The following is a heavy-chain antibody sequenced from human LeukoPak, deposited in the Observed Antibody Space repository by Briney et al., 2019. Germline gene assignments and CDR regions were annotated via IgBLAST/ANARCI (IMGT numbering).Heavy chain of an antibody. Sequence: LPGGSLRLSCAASGFTVSSNHMSWVRQAPGKGLEWVSVIYSGGSTYYADSVKGRFTISRDNSKNTLYLQMNSLRAEDTAVYYCARADYGDYWYYFDYWGQGTLVTVSS. D-gene: IGHD4-17*01. CDR1: GFTVSSNH. J-gene: IGHJ4*02. CDR2: IYSGGST. CDR3: ARADYGDYWYYFDY. V-gene: IGHV3-66*01.